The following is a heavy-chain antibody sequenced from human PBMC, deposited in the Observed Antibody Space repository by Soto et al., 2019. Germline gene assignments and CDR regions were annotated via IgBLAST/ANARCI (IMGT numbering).Heavy chain of an antibody. CDR2: ISGSGGNA. CDR1: GFTFSSYA. V-gene: IGHV3-23*01. D-gene: IGHD1-26*01. Sequence: PGGSLRLSCAASGFTFSSYAMIWVRQAPGKGLEWVSTISGSGGNAYYADSVKGRFSISRDNSKNTLRLQMNSLRADDTAVYYCAKDGASGSYPPYYYFGMDVWGQGTTVTVSS. CDR3: AKDGASGSYPPYYYFGMDV. J-gene: IGHJ6*02.